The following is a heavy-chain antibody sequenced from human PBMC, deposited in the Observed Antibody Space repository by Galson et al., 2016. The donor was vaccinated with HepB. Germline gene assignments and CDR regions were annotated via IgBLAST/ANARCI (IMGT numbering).Heavy chain of an antibody. D-gene: IGHD3-3*01. CDR2: ISHHGGT. CDR1: GGSLSGFY. V-gene: IGHV4-34*01. Sequence: SETLSLTCGVFGGSLSGFYWYWIRQPPGKGLEWIGEISHHGGTKYNSSLKSRVSMSVGTSRTELALRLTSVTAADTAVYFFGLFWSGKHYRGQGTLVTVS. CDR3: GLFWSGKHY. J-gene: IGHJ4*02.